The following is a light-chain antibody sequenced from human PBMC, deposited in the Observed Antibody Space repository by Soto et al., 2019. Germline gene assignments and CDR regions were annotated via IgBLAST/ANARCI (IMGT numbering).Light chain of an antibody. CDR2: STS. Sequence: QAVVTQEPSLTVSPGGTVTLTCASSTAAVTSGYFPNWFQQKPGQAPRALLYSTSNKHSWTAARFSGSLLGGKVAMTLSGVQPEDEAEYYCLLYYGGAFVFGAGRKVTV. CDR1: TAAVTSGYF. V-gene: IGLV7-43*01. J-gene: IGLJ1*01. CDR3: LLYYGGAFV.